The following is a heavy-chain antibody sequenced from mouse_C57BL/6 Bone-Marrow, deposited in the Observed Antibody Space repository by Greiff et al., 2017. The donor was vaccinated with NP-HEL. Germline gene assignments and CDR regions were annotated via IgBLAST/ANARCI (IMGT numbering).Heavy chain of an antibody. J-gene: IGHJ2*01. CDR1: GYTFTSSW. V-gene: IGHV1-64*01. Sequence: VQLQQSGAELVKPGASVKLSCKASGYTFTSSWMHWVKQRPGQGLAWIGMIHPNSGSTNYNEKFKSKATLTVDKSSSTAYMQLSSLTSEDSAVYYCAGNHFFDYWGQGTTLTVSS. D-gene: IGHD2-1*01. CDR3: AGNHFFDY. CDR2: IHPNSGST.